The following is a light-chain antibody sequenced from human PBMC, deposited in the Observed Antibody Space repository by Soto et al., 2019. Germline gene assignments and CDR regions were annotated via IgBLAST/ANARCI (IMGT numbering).Light chain of an antibody. Sequence: QTVVTQPPSASGTPGQTVTISCSGSRSNIGNNYVYWYQQLPGMAPRLLIFSNHQRPSGIPGRFSASKSGTSGSLAIRGLRSEDEASYYCAAWDDSLSGQWVFGGGTKLTVL. J-gene: IGLJ3*02. CDR3: AAWDDSLSGQWV. V-gene: IGLV1-47*02. CDR1: RSNIGNNY. CDR2: SNH.